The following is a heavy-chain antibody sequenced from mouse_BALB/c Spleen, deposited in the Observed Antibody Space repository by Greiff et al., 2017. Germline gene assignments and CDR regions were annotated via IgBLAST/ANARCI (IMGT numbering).Heavy chain of an antibody. CDR3: AKRRGLLRGYYAMDY. Sequence: VQLQQSGPGLVKPSQSLSLTCTVTGYSITSDYAWNWIRQFPGNKLEWMGYISYSGSTSYNPSLKSRISITRDTSKNQFFLQLNSVTTEDTATYYCAKRRGLLRGYYAMDYWGQGTSVTVSS. CDR1: GYSITSDYA. D-gene: IGHD2-3*01. V-gene: IGHV3-2*02. J-gene: IGHJ4*01. CDR2: ISYSGST.